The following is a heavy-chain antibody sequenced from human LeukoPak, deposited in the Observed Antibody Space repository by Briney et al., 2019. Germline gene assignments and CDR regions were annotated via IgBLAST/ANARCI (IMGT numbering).Heavy chain of an antibody. D-gene: IGHD6-6*01. CDR2: ISHSGST. CDR3: ARHRFIIAARGYFDY. J-gene: IGHJ4*02. Sequence: SETLSLTCTVSDDSISSGTYYWTWIRQPPGKGLEWIGYISHSGSTYYNPSLKSRVTISVDTSRNQFSLKLSSVTAADTAVYYCARHRFIIAARGYFDYWGQGTLVTVSS. V-gene: IGHV4-30-2*01. CDR1: DDSISSGTYY.